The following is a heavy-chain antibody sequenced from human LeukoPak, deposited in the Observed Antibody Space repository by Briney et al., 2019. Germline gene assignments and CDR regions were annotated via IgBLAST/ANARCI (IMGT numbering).Heavy chain of an antibody. CDR1: GYTFTGYY. J-gene: IGHJ6*02. V-gene: IGHV1-2*02. D-gene: IGHD2-21*02. Sequence: EASVKVSCKASGYTFTGYYMHWVRQAPGQGLAWMGWINPNSGGTNYAQKFQGRVTMTRDTSNSTAYMELSKLRSDDTAVYYCARDGTYCGGDCYSTLPYYGTDVWGQGTTVTVSS. CDR3: ARDGTYCGGDCYSTLPYYGTDV. CDR2: INPNSGGT.